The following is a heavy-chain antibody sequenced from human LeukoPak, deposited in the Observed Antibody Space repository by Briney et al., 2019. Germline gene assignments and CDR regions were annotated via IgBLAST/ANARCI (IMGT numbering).Heavy chain of an antibody. CDR3: AKLEVGVTRGGDY. V-gene: IGHV3-23*01. CDR2: ISGSGGSP. Sequence: PGGSLRLSCAASGFTFSSYAMSWVRQAPGKGLEWVSAISGSGGSPYSADSVKGRFTISRDNSKNTLYLQMNSLRAEDTAVYYCAKLEVGVTRGGDYWGQGTPVTVSS. CDR1: GFTFSSYA. D-gene: IGHD1-26*01. J-gene: IGHJ4*02.